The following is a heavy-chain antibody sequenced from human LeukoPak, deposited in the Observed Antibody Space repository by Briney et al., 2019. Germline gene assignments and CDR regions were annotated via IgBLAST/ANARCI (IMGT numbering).Heavy chain of an antibody. Sequence: GGSLRLSCAASGFTFSSYAMSWVRQAPGKGLEWVSAISGSGGSTYYADSVKGRFTISRDNSKNTLYLQMNSLRAEDTAVYYCATGLRFLEWLLYPRDYWGQGTLVTVSS. CDR3: ATGLRFLEWLLYPRDY. CDR1: GFTFSSYA. D-gene: IGHD3-3*01. CDR2: ISGSGGST. V-gene: IGHV3-23*01. J-gene: IGHJ4*02.